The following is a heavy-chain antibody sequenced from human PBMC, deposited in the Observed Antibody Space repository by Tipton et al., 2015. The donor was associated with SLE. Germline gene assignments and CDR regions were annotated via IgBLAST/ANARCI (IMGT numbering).Heavy chain of an antibody. CDR1: GDSIRSGSYY. CDR2: IYTTGST. D-gene: IGHD1-26*01. J-gene: IGHJ2*01. Sequence: TLSLPCTVSGDSIRSGSYYWSWIRQPVGEGLGWIGHIYTTGSTIYNPSPKSRVIISVDPSENQFSLKLTSVTASDTAVYYCARRGGWEAANDWYFDLWGPGTLVTVSS. CDR3: ARRGGWEAANDWYFDL. V-gene: IGHV4-61*09.